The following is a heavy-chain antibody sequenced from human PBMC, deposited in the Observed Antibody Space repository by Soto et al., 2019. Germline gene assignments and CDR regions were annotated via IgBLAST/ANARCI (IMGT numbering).Heavy chain of an antibody. D-gene: IGHD7-27*01. CDR3: AREGHWATPPGYYGMDV. CDR2: IWYDGSNK. CDR1: GFTFSSYG. Sequence: QVQLVESGGGVVQPGRSLRLSCAASGFTFSSYGMHWVRQAPGKGLEWVAVIWYDGSNKYYADSVKGRFTISRDNSKNTLYLQMNSLRAEDTAVYYCAREGHWATPPGYYGMDVWGQGTTVTVSS. V-gene: IGHV3-33*01. J-gene: IGHJ6*02.